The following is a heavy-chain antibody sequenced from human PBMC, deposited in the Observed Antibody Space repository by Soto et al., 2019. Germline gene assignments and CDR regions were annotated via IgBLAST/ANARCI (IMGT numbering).Heavy chain of an antibody. CDR3: ARPVVFGDQSLCQCYKRV. Sequence: ASVKVSCKASGYTFTSYDINWVRQATGQGLEWMGWMNPNSGNTGYAQKFQGRVTMTRNTSISTAYMELSSLRSEDTAVYYCARPVVFGDQSLCQCYKRVWDKTTTLTGSS. CDR2: MNPNSGNT. J-gene: IGHJ6*04. CDR1: GYTFTSYD. V-gene: IGHV1-8*01. D-gene: IGHD3-10*02.